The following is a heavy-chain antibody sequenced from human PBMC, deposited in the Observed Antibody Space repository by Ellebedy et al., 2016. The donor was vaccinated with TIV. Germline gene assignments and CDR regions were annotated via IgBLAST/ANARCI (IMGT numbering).Heavy chain of an antibody. CDR2: LHPGETT. CDR1: GFTVGSNY. J-gene: IGHJ4*02. D-gene: IGHD2-15*01. Sequence: GESLKISCRISGFTVGSNYMDWIRQAPGKGLEWVSDLHPGETTRYADSVKDRLTISRDNSKNTLFLQMDSLTVEDTAVYFCARDRYCGGGSCRVNFYYWGQGTLVTVSS. CDR3: ARDRYCGGGSCRVNFYY. V-gene: IGHV3-66*01.